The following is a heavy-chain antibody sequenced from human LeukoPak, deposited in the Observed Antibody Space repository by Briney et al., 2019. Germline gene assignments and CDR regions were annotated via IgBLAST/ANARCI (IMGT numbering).Heavy chain of an antibody. CDR3: ARGNMTTVTTSLGY. CDR1: GFTFTSSA. D-gene: IGHD4-17*01. J-gene: IGHJ1*01. V-gene: IGHV1-58*02. CDR2: IVVGSGNT. Sequence: SVKVSCKASGFTFTSSAMQWVRQARGQRLEWIGWIVVGSGNTNYAQKFQERVTITRDMSTSTAYMELSSLRSEDTAVYYCARGNMTTVTTSLGYWGQGNVITVSS.